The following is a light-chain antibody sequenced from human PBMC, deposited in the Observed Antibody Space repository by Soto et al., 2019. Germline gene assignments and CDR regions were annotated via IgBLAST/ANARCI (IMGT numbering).Light chain of an antibody. CDR3: QQYDNWPWT. CDR1: QSISGT. CDR2: GAS. V-gene: IGKV3-15*01. Sequence: EIVMPPSPATLSVAPGGRATLSCKASQSISGTLAWYQQKPGQAPRLLIYGASTRATGFPARFSGSGSGTDFTLTISSLQSEDFAVYYCQQYDNWPWTFGQGTKVDIK. J-gene: IGKJ1*01.